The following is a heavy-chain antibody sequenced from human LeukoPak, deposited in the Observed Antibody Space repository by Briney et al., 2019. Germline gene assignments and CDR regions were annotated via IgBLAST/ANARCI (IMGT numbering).Heavy chain of an antibody. D-gene: IGHD4-17*01. Sequence: SETLSLTCTVSGGSISSGDYYWSWIRQPPGXXLEWIGYIYYSGSTYYNPSLKSRVTISVDTSKNQFSLKLSSVTAADTAVYYCARTYGPYGDYWGQGTLVTVSS. CDR3: ARTYGPYGDY. CDR2: IYYSGST. CDR1: GGSISSGDYY. V-gene: IGHV4-30-4*01. J-gene: IGHJ4*02.